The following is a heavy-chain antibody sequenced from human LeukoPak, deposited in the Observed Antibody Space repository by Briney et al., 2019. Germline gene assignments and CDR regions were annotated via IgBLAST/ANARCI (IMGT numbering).Heavy chain of an antibody. D-gene: IGHD6-13*01. Sequence: GGSLRLSCAASGFTFSSYNMNWVRQAPGKGREWVSSISSNSSYIYYADTVKGRFTISRYNDKNTLYLQMNSPRAEDTAVYYCARSSAYSSSTEAFDIWGQGTMVTVSS. CDR1: GFTFSSYN. J-gene: IGHJ3*02. V-gene: IGHV3-21*01. CDR3: ARSSAYSSSTEAFDI. CDR2: ISSNSSYI.